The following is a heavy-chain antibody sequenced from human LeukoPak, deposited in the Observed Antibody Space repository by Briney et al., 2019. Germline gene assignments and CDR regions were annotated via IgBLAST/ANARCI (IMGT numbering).Heavy chain of an antibody. CDR3: ARGGWNKFDY. V-gene: IGHV4-39*07. D-gene: IGHD3-22*01. CDR2: MYYSGNT. CDR1: GGSISSSNYY. Sequence: SETLSLTCTVSGGSISSSNYYWGWIRQPPGKGLEWIGSMYYSGNTYYNPSLKSRVTISVDTSKNQFSLKLRSVTAADTAVYYCARGGWNKFDYWGQGTLVTVSS. J-gene: IGHJ4*02.